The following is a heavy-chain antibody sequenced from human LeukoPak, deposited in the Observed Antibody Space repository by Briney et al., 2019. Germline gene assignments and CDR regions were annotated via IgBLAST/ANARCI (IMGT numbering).Heavy chain of an antibody. Sequence: SETLSPTCAVYGGSFSGYYWSWIRQPPGKGLEWIGEINHSGSSNYNPSLKSRVTISVDTSKKQFSLKLSSVTAADTAVYYCASGPGMVRGVITPPWGQGTLVSVSS. V-gene: IGHV4-34*01. CDR1: GGSFSGYY. D-gene: IGHD3-10*01. J-gene: IGHJ4*02. CDR2: INHSGSS. CDR3: ASGPGMVRGVITPP.